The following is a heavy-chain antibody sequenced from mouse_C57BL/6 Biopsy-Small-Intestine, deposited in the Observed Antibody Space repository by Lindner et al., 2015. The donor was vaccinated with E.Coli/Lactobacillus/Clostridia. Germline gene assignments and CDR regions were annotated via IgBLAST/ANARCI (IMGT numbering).Heavy chain of an antibody. D-gene: IGHD1-1*01. J-gene: IGHJ1*03. CDR1: GYAFSSYW. V-gene: IGHV1-80*01. CDR3: ARVGHWYFDV. Sequence: VQLQESGAELVKPGASVKISCKASGYAFSSYWMNWVKQRPGKGLEWIGQIYPGDDDTNYSGKFRGKATLTADKSSSTAYMQLSSLTSEDSAVYFCARVGHWYFDVWGTGTTVTVSS. CDR2: IYPGDDDT.